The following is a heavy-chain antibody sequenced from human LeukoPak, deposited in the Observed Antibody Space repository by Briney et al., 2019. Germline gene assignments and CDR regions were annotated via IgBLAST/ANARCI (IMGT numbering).Heavy chain of an antibody. D-gene: IGHD4-17*01. V-gene: IGHV3-20*04. J-gene: IGHJ4*02. CDR3: ARARKFRRTTVTTLDY. CDR1: GFTFDDYG. CDR2: INWYGGST. Sequence: GGSLRLSCAASGFTFDDYGMSWVRQAPGKGLEWVSGINWYGGSTGYADSVKGRFTISRDNAKNSLYLQMNSLRAEDTALYYCARARKFRRTTVTTLDYWGQGTLVTVSS.